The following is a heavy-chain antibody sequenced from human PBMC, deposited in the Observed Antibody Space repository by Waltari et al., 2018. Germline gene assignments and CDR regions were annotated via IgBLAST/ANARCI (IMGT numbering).Heavy chain of an antibody. CDR2: ISGSGGST. V-gene: IGHV3-23*01. CDR1: AFTFSSYA. J-gene: IGHJ3*02. D-gene: IGHD3-10*01. Sequence: EVQLLESGGGLVQPGGSLRLSCAASAFTFSSYAMSWVRQAPRQGLEWVSAISGSGGSTYYADSVKGRFTISRDNSKNTLYLQMNSLRAEDTAVYYCAKGNYGSGSYFPSGAFDIWGQGTMVTVSS. CDR3: AKGNYGSGSYFPSGAFDI.